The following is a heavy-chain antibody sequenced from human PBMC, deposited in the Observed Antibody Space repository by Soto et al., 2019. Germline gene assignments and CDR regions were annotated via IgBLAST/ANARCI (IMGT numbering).Heavy chain of an antibody. CDR2: ISGSGGST. J-gene: IGHJ4*02. D-gene: IGHD1-1*01. CDR3: AKARDWNKLYYFDY. V-gene: IGHV3-23*01. CDR1: GFTFSSYA. Sequence: GGSLRLSCAASGFTFSSYAMSWVRQAPGKGLEWVSAISGSGGSTYYADSVKGRFTISRDNSKNTLYLQMNGLRAEDTAVYYCAKARDWNKLYYFDYWGQGTLVTVSS.